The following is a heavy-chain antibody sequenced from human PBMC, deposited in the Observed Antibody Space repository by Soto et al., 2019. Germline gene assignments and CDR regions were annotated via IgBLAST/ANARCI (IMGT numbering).Heavy chain of an antibody. J-gene: IGHJ4*02. Sequence: QVQLVQSGAEVKKPGASVKVSCKVSGYTLTELSMHWVRQAPGKGLEWMGGFDPEDGETIYAQKFQGRVTMTEDTSTDTAYMELSSMRSEDTAVYYCAPKYSSSWYRVRYFDYWGQGTLVTVSS. CDR3: APKYSSSWYRVRYFDY. D-gene: IGHD6-13*01. CDR2: FDPEDGET. V-gene: IGHV1-24*01. CDR1: GYTLTELS.